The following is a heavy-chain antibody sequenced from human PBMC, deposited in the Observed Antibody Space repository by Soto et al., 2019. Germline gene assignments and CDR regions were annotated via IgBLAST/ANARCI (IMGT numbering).Heavy chain of an antibody. CDR1: GGTFSSYA. D-gene: IGHD6-6*01. J-gene: IGHJ4*02. V-gene: IGHV1-69*06. Sequence: QVQLVQSGAEVKKPGSSVKVSCKASGGTFSSYAISWVRQAPGQGLEWMGGIIAIFGTANYAQKFQGRVTITADKSTSTAYMELSSQRSDDTAVYYCARDGFEGTGTIAAHYWGQGTLVTVSS. CDR2: IIAIFGTA. CDR3: ARDGFEGTGTIAAHY.